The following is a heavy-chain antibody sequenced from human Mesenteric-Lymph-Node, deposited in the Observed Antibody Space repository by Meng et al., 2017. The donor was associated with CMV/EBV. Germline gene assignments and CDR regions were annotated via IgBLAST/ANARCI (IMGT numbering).Heavy chain of an antibody. Sequence: GYTFTRYDIDWGRQAPGQGLEWMGWISASNGNTKYAKEVQGRVTMTIDPSTSTTYMELRSLRSDDTAVYYCARDLPTISGLLPVGFWGQGALVTVSS. J-gene: IGHJ4*02. D-gene: IGHD3/OR15-3a*01. CDR2: ISASNGNT. CDR1: GYTFTRYD. V-gene: IGHV1-18*01. CDR3: ARDLPTISGLLPVGF.